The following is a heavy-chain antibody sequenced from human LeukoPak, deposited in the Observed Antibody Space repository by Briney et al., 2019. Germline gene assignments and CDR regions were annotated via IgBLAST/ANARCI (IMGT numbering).Heavy chain of an antibody. CDR2: IYYSGST. CDR1: GGSISSSSYY. CDR3: SRTPGSMVRGVMRRFYFDS. Sequence: TSETLSLTCTVSGGSISSSSYYWGWIRQPPGKGLEWIGSIYYSGSTNYNPSLKSRVTISLDTSKTQFSLKLSSVTAADTAVYFCSRTPGSMVRGVMRRFYFDSWGQGALVTVSS. D-gene: IGHD3-10*01. J-gene: IGHJ4*02. V-gene: IGHV4-39*07.